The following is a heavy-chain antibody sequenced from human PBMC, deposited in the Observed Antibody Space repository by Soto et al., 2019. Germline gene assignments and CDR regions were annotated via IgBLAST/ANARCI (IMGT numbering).Heavy chain of an antibody. J-gene: IGHJ6*02. D-gene: IGHD6-19*01. V-gene: IGHV1-2*04. CDR1: GYTFTGYY. Sequence: QVQLVQSGAEVKKPGASVKVSCKASGYTFTGYYMHWVRQAPGQGLEWMGWINPNSGGTNYSQKFQGWFTMTRDTSISTAYMELSRLRSDDTAVYYCAREEGIAVAGPYYYGMDVWGQGTTVTVSS. CDR2: INPNSGGT. CDR3: AREEGIAVAGPYYYGMDV.